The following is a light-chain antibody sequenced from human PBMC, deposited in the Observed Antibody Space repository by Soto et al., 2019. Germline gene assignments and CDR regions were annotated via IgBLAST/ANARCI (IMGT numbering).Light chain of an antibody. J-gene: IGLJ1*01. CDR2: EVS. Sequence: QSALTQPASVSGSPGQSITISCTGTSSDIGDYNYVSWYQQHPGKAPKLMIYEVSNRPSGVSNRFSGSKSGNTASLTISGLQAGDEADYYCCSFTSSSPYVFGPGTKLTVL. V-gene: IGLV2-14*01. CDR3: CSFTSSSPYV. CDR1: SSDIGDYNY.